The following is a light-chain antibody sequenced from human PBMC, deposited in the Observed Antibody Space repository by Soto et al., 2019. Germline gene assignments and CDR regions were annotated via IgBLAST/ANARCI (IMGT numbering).Light chain of an antibody. CDR2: GAS. CDR3: QQYGSSPRVT. CDR1: QSVSSSY. V-gene: IGKV3-20*01. Sequence: EIVLTQSPGTLSLSPGERATLSCRASQSVSSSYLAWYQQKPGQAPRLPIYGASSRATGIPDRFSGSGSGTDFTLTISRLEPEDFAVYYGQQYGSSPRVTFGGGTKVEIK. J-gene: IGKJ4*01.